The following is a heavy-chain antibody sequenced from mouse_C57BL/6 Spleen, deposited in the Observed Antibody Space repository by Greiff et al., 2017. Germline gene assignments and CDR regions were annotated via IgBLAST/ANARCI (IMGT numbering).Heavy chain of an antibody. J-gene: IGHJ3*01. CDR3: AGDYYGSRSPFAY. Sequence: VQLKESVAELVRPGASVKLSCTASGFNIKNTYMHWVQQRPEQGLEWIGRIDPANGNTIYAPKFQGKATITADTSSNTAYLQLSSLTSEDTAIYYCAGDYYGSRSPFAYWGQGTLVTVSA. CDR2: IDPANGNT. D-gene: IGHD1-1*01. CDR1: GFNIKNTY. V-gene: IGHV14-3*01.